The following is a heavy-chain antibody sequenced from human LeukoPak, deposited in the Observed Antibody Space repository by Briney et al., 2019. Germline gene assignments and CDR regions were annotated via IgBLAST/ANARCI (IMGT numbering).Heavy chain of an antibody. Sequence: PGGSLRLSCAASGFTFSSYAMSWVRQARGKGLEWVSAIRDSGGSTYYADSVKGRFTISRDNSKNTLYLQMNSLRAEDTAVYYCARDGSSWSFDYWGQGTLVTVSP. D-gene: IGHD6-13*01. CDR1: GFTFSSYA. V-gene: IGHV3-23*01. CDR3: ARDGSSWSFDY. CDR2: IRDSGGST. J-gene: IGHJ4*02.